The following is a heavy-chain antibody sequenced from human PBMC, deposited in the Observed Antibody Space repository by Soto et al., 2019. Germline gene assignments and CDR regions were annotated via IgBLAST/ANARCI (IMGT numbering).Heavy chain of an antibody. CDR2: ISYDGSNK. J-gene: IGHJ4*02. CDR3: ARESLYYFDY. CDR1: GFTFMSYA. Sequence: PGGSLRLSCAASGFTFMSYAMHWVRQAPGKGLEWVAVISYDGSNKYYADSVKGRFTISRDNSKNTLYLQMNSLRAEDTAVYYCARESLYYFDYWGQGTLVTVSS. V-gene: IGHV3-30-3*01.